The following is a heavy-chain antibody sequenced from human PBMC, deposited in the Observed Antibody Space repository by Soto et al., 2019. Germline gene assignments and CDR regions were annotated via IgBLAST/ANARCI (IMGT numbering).Heavy chain of an antibody. J-gene: IGHJ4*02. Sequence: PGGSLRLSCAASGFTFSSYAMSWIRQPPGKGLEWIGSIYYSGSTYYNPSLKSPVTISVDTSKNQFSLKLSSVTAADTAVYYCARESSSWFDYWGQGXLVTVYS. D-gene: IGHD6-13*01. V-gene: IGHV4-39*01. CDR1: GFTFSSYA. CDR3: ARESSSWFDY. CDR2: IYYSGST.